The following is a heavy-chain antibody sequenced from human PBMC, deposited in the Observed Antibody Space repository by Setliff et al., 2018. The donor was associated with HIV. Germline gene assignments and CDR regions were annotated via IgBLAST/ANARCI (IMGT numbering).Heavy chain of an antibody. D-gene: IGHD2-2*01. V-gene: IGHV4-39*07. Sequence: SETLSLTCVVSGGSFSSYYWGWIRQPPGKGLEWIGSIYYSGSTYYNPSLKSRVTISVDTSKNHFSLKVTSVTAADTAVYFCLRQYRGSSTKDKIDYWGQGTLVTVSS. J-gene: IGHJ4*02. CDR2: IYYSGST. CDR3: LRQYRGSSTKDKIDY. CDR1: GGSFSSYY.